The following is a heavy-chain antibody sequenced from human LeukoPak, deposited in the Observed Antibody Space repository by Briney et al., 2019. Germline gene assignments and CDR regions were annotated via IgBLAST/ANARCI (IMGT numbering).Heavy chain of an antibody. D-gene: IGHD3-22*01. CDR2: IIPIFGTA. CDR3: ARPVTMIGLYYYYGMDV. CDR1: GGTFSSYA. V-gene: IGHV1-69*13. J-gene: IGHJ6*02. Sequence: SVKVSCKASGGTFSSYAISWVRQAPGQGLEWMGGIIPIFGTANYAQKFQGRVTITADESTSTAYMEPSSLRSEDTAVYYCARPVTMIGLYYYYGMDVWGQGTTVTVSS.